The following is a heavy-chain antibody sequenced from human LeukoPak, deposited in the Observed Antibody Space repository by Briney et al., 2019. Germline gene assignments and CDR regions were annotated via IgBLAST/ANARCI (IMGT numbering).Heavy chain of an antibody. Sequence: ASVKVSCKASGYTFTSYAMHWVRQAPGQGLEWMGGIIPIFGTANYAQKFQGRVTITADESTSTAYMELSSLRSEDTAVYYCARDLGKTYYYDSSGYPDWGQGTLVTVSS. V-gene: IGHV1-69*13. CDR2: IIPIFGTA. CDR1: GYTFTSYA. J-gene: IGHJ4*02. CDR3: ARDLGKTYYYDSSGYPD. D-gene: IGHD3-22*01.